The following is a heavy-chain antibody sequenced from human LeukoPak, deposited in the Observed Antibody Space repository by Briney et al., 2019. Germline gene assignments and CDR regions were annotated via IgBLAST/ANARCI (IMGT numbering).Heavy chain of an antibody. CDR3: ARDGYSYGPFDY. D-gene: IGHD5-18*01. CDR1: GFIFSSYM. Sequence: GGSLRLSCSASGFIFSSYMMNWVRQAPGKGLEWVSSISSSSSYIYYADSVKGRFTISRDNAKNSLYLQMNSLRAEDTAVYYCARDGYSYGPFDYWGQGTLVTVSS. CDR2: ISSSSSYI. V-gene: IGHV3-21*01. J-gene: IGHJ4*02.